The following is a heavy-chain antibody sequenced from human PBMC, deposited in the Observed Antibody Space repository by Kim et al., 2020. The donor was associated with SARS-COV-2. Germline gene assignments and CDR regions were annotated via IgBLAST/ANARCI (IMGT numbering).Heavy chain of an antibody. CDR3: ARALYGSGIVDV. CDR2: IGIAGDT. D-gene: IGHD3-10*01. V-gene: IGHV3-13*01. CDR1: GFTFSSYD. J-gene: IGHJ6*02. Sequence: GGSLRLSCTASGFTFSSYDMHWVRQATGKGLEFVSSIGIAGDTYYPGSVTGRFTISRENARNYLYLQMNSLRAGDTAVYYCARALYGSGIVDVWGQGTTVTVSS.